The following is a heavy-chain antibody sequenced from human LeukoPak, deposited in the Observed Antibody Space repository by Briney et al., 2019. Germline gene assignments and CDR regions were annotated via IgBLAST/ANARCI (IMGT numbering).Heavy chain of an antibody. D-gene: IGHD6-6*01. Sequence: ASVKVSCTASGYTFTSYGISWVRQAPGQGLEWMGWISAYNGNTNYAQKLQGRVTMTTDTSTSTAYMELRSLRSDDTAVYYCASIEYSSSSGLYWGQGTLVTVSS. V-gene: IGHV1-18*01. CDR3: ASIEYSSSSGLY. CDR2: ISAYNGNT. CDR1: GYTFTSYG. J-gene: IGHJ4*02.